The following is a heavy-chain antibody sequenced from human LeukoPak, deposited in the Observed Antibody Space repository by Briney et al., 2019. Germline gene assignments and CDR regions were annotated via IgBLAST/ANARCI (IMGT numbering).Heavy chain of an antibody. CDR1: GFTFSSHG. D-gene: IGHD5-12*01. CDR3: ARALRPDSGYEFYY. Sequence: GRSLRLSCAASGFTFSSHGMHWVRQAPGKGLEWVAVIWYDGSNKYYADSVKGRFTISRDNSKNTLYLQMNSLRAEDTAVYYCARALRPDSGYEFYYWGQGTLVTVSS. CDR2: IWYDGSNK. V-gene: IGHV3-33*01. J-gene: IGHJ4*02.